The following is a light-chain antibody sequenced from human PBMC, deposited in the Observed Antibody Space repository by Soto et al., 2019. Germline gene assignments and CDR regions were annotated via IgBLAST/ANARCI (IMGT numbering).Light chain of an antibody. CDR2: WAS. Sequence: DIVMTQSPDSLAVSLGKRATINCKSSQTILYSSNNKNYLAWYQQKPGQPPKLLIYWASTRESGVPDRFSGSGSGTDFTLTISSLQAEDVAVYYCQQYYSTPTWTFGQGTKVEIK. CDR1: QTILYSSNNKNY. V-gene: IGKV4-1*01. J-gene: IGKJ1*01. CDR3: QQYYSTPTWT.